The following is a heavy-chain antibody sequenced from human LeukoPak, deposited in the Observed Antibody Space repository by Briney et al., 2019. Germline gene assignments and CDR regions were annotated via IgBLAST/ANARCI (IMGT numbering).Heavy chain of an antibody. V-gene: IGHV4-30-4*01. J-gene: IGHJ3*02. D-gene: IGHD3-16*01. CDR1: GGSLSSGGYF. CDR3: ARTSGLGADDTFDI. CDR2: SYYSGAT. Sequence: SQTLSLTCTVSGGSLSSGGYFWTWVRQPPGKGLEWIGFSYYSGATYYNPSLRSRISISLDASKNQFSLKVTSVTAADTAVYYCARTSGLGADDTFDIWGQGTMVTVS.